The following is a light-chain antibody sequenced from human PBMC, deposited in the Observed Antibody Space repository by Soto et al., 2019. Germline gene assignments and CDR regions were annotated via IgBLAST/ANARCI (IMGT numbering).Light chain of an antibody. CDR1: QSIVTD. CDR2: DGY. Sequence: EVVMTQSPATLSVSPGESVTLSCRASQSIVTDLSWYQQRPGQPPRLLIYDGYTRVSGIPDRFIGSGSGTDFTLTISSLQSEDFAVYYCQQWNNWPPVTFGQGTKLEI. V-gene: IGKV3-15*01. J-gene: IGKJ2*01. CDR3: QQWNNWPPVT.